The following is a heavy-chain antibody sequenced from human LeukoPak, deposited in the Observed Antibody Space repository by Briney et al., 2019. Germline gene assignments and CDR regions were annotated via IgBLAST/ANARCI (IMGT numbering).Heavy chain of an antibody. CDR2: ISSSSSCI. D-gene: IGHD3-9*01. Sequence: GGSLRLSCAASGFTFSSYSMNWVRQAPGKGLQWVSSISSSSSCIYYADSVKGRFTISRDNAKNSLYLQMNSLRAEDTAVYYCARVDTLTGYYFDYWGQGTLVTVSS. J-gene: IGHJ4*02. V-gene: IGHV3-21*01. CDR3: ARVDTLTGYYFDY. CDR1: GFTFSSYS.